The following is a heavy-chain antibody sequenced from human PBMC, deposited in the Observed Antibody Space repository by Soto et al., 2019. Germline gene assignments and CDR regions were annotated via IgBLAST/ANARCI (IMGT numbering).Heavy chain of an antibody. CDR1: GYTFTSHG. D-gene: IGHD3-10*01. J-gene: IGHJ4*02. V-gene: IGHV1-18*01. CDR3: ARGSFGSGTYLAY. Sequence: QVQLVQSGAEMRKPGASVTVSCKASGYTFTSHGLTWVRQAPGQGLEWMGWISTFSSNTFYAQNLQDRVTLTADKSTNTVYLELRSLRSDDTAVYYCARGSFGSGTYLAYWGQGTLLRVSS. CDR2: ISTFSSNT.